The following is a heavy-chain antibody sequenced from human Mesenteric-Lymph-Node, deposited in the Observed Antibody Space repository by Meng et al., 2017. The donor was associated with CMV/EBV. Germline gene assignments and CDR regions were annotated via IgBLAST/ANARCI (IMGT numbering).Heavy chain of an antibody. Sequence: SVKVSCKASGYTFTSYDINWVRQAPGQGLEWMGGIIPIFGTANYAQKFQGRVTIATDESTSTAYMELSSLRSEDTAVYYCARGRQQYYYGMDVWGQGTTVTVSS. CDR1: GYTFTSYD. D-gene: IGHD6-13*01. CDR2: IIPIFGTA. CDR3: ARGRQQYYYGMDV. J-gene: IGHJ6*02. V-gene: IGHV1-69*05.